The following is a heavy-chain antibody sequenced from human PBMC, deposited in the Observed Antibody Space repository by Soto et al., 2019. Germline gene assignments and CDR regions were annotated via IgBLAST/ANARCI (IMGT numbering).Heavy chain of an antibody. D-gene: IGHD7-27*01. CDR2: ISSSGRAI. CDR3: ARRHWGKYPEYFYYFMDV. V-gene: IGHV3-48*01. Sequence: EVQLVESGGGLIQPGGSLRLSCAAAGFTFDTYSFNWVRQAPGKGLEWVSYISSSGRAIYYADSVKGRFTISRDNAKNSLYLQLDSLGAEATAVYYCARRHWGKYPEYFYYFMDVWGKGTTVTVSS. J-gene: IGHJ6*03. CDR1: GFTFDTYS.